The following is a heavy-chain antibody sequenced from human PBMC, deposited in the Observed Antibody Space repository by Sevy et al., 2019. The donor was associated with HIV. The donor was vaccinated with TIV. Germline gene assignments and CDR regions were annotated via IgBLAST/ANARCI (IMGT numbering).Heavy chain of an antibody. CDR2: ISRDGDSI. Sequence: GGSLRLSCAASGFTLYKSAMHWVRQVPGKALEWVSLISRDGDSIYYDESVKGRFTISRDKSKNSLYLQMNNLTIEDTALYYCARVYCGATNCKPHFYYGLDVWGQGTTVTVSS. J-gene: IGHJ6*02. CDR3: ARVYCGATNCKPHFYYGLDV. CDR1: GFTLYKSA. D-gene: IGHD2-21*01. V-gene: IGHV3-43*01.